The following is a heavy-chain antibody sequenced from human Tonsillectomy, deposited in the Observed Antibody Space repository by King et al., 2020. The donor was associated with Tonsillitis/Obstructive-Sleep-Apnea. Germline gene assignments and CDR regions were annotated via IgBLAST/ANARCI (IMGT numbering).Heavy chain of an antibody. D-gene: IGHD5-12*01. Sequence: VTLKESGPALVKPTQTLTLTCTFSGFSLSTSGMCVSWIRQPPGKALECLARIDWDADKYYSTSLNTRPTNSKDTSKNQVVLTMTNMDPVDTATYYCARLSGYPRQYVDYWGQGTLVTVSS. J-gene: IGHJ4*02. CDR3: ARLSGYPRQYVDY. CDR2: IDWDADK. CDR1: GFSLSTSGMC. V-gene: IGHV2-70*11.